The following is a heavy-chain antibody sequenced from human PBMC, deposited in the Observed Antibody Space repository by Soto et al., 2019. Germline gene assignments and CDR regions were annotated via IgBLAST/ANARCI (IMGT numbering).Heavy chain of an antibody. CDR3: GKIRCGDYGGY. CDR2: IIPIFGTA. Sequence: QVQLVQSGAEVKKPGSSVKVSCKASGGTFSSYAISWVRQAPGQGLEWMGGIIPIFGTANYAQKFQGRVTITADKSTSTAYRELSSLRSEERAVYYCGKIRCGDYGGYWGQGTLVTVSS. V-gene: IGHV1-69*06. J-gene: IGHJ4*02. D-gene: IGHD4-17*01. CDR1: GGTFSSYA.